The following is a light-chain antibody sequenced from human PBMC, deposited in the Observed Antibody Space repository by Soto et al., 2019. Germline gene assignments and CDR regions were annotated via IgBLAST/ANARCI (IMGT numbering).Light chain of an antibody. CDR3: CSYAGTSSYV. V-gene: IGLV2-23*02. Sequence: QSVLTQPASVSGSPGQSITISCAGTSSDVGSYNFVSWYQQHPGRAPKLMIYEVTKRPSGVSSRFSGSKSGNTASLTISGLQAEDEADSYCCSYAGTSSYVCGAGTKGTVL. CDR2: EVT. CDR1: SSDVGSYNF. J-gene: IGLJ1*01.